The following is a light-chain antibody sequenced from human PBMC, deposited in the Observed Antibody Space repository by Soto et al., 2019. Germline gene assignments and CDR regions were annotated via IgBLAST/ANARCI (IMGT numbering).Light chain of an antibody. CDR1: SSNIGAGYD. J-gene: IGLJ2*01. V-gene: IGLV1-40*01. CDR2: GNS. CDR3: QSYDSSLSGDVV. Sequence: QSVLTQPPSVSGAPGQRVTISRTGSSSNIGAGYDVHWYQQLPGTAPKLLIYGNSNRTSGVPDRFSGSKSGTSASLAITGLQAEDEADYYCQSYDSSLSGDVVFGGGTKLTVL.